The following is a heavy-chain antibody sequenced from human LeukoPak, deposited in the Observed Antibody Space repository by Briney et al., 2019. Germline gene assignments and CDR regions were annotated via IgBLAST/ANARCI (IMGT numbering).Heavy chain of an antibody. Sequence: SETLSLTCTVSGGSVNSYYWSWIRQPPGKALEWIGYIYYSGSTDYNPPLKSRVTISVDTSKNQVSLKLSAVTAADTAVYFCARGKAGYSSAWDWWGQGTLVTVSS. CDR2: IYYSGST. V-gene: IGHV4-59*02. CDR1: GGSVNSYY. D-gene: IGHD6-19*01. J-gene: IGHJ4*02. CDR3: ARGKAGYSSAWDW.